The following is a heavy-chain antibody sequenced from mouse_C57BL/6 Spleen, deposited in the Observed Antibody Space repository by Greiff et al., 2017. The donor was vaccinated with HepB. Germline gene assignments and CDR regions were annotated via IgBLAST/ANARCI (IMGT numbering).Heavy chain of an antibody. CDR2: IYPGDGDT. J-gene: IGHJ1*03. D-gene: IGHD2-4*01. CDR3: APIYYDYGWYFDV. Sequence: QVQLQQSGAELVKPGASVKISCKASGYAFSSYWMNWVKQRPGKGLEWIGQIYPGDGDTNYNGKFKGKATLTADKSSSTAYMQLSSLTSEDSAVYFCAPIYYDYGWYFDVWGTGTTVTVSS. V-gene: IGHV1-80*01. CDR1: GYAFSSYW.